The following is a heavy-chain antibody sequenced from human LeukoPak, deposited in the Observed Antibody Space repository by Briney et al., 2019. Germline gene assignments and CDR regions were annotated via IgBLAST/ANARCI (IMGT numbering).Heavy chain of an antibody. CDR1: GYTLTELS. V-gene: IGHV1-24*01. Sequence: GASVKVSCKVSGYTLTELSMHWVRQAPGKGLEWMGGFDPEDGETIYAQKFQGRVTMTEDTSTDTAYMELSSLRSEDTAVYYCATGATVTTGFDYWGQGTLVTVSP. D-gene: IGHD4-17*01. J-gene: IGHJ4*02. CDR3: ATGATVTTGFDY. CDR2: FDPEDGET.